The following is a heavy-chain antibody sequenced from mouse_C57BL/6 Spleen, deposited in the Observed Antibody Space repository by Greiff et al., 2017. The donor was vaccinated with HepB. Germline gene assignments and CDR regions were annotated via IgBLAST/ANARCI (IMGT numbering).Heavy chain of an antibody. CDR1: GYTFTDYY. Sequence: VQLQQSGPVLVKPGASVKMSCKASGYTFTDYYMNWVKESHGKSLEWIGVINPYNGGTSYNQKFKGKATLTVDKSSSTAYMELNSLTSEDSAVYYCARRPYSNYLYYFDYWGQGTTLTVSS. D-gene: IGHD2-5*01. CDR2: INPYNGGT. V-gene: IGHV1-19*01. J-gene: IGHJ2*01. CDR3: ARRPYSNYLYYFDY.